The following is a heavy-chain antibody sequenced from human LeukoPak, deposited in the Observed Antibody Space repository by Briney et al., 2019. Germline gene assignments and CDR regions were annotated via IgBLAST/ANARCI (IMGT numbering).Heavy chain of an antibody. D-gene: IGHD2-2*01. V-gene: IGHV1-18*01. CDR1: GYTSIKYG. CDR3: ARLPTIVAPAWTHQPFDP. J-gene: IGHJ5*02. Sequence: GASVKVSCKASGYTSIKYGIGWERQATGQGLEWIGLISPYNGKTKYAQNLQGRVTMTTDTSTSTAYMDLRSLTFDDTAVYYCARLPTIVAPAWTHQPFDPWGQGALVIVSS. CDR2: ISPYNGKT.